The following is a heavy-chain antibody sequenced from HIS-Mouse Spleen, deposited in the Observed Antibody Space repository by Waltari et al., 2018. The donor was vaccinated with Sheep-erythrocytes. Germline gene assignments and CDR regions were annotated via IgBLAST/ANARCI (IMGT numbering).Heavy chain of an antibody. CDR3: AQTGATTPHFDY. V-gene: IGHV1-69*04. CDR1: GGTFSSYA. Sequence: QVQLVQSGAEVKKPGSPVKVSCKASGGTFSSYAISWVRQAPGHGLEWMGRSIPSLGKANYAQKCQGRVTITADKSTSTAYMELSSLRSEDTAVYYCAQTGATTPHFDYWGQGTLVTVSS. D-gene: IGHD1-26*01. J-gene: IGHJ4*02. CDR2: SIPSLGKA.